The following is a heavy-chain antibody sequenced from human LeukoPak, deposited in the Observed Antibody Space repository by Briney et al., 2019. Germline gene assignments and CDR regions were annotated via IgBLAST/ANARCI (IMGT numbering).Heavy chain of an antibody. CDR2: ISSSSSTI. CDR3: ASDMYSSGFSGFDY. D-gene: IGHD6-19*01. Sequence: PGGSLRLSCAASGFTFSSYSMNWVRQAPGKGLEGVSYISSSSSTIYYADSVKGRFTISRDNAKNSLYLQMNSLRAEDTAVYYCASDMYSSGFSGFDYWGQGTLVTVSS. V-gene: IGHV3-48*01. J-gene: IGHJ4*02. CDR1: GFTFSSYS.